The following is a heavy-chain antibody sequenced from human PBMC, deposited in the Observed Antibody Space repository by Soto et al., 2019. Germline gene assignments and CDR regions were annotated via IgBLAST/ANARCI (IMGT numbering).Heavy chain of an antibody. CDR2: IIPIFGTA. D-gene: IGHD3-22*01. CDR3: ARAQKYYYDSSGYYLY. V-gene: IGHV1-69*05. J-gene: IGHJ4*02. CDR1: GGTFSSYA. Sequence: QVQLVQSGAEVKKPGSSVKVSCKASGGTFSSYAISWVRQAPGQGLEWMGGIIPIFGTANYAQKFQGRVTITXXEXTXIAYRELRSLRSEATAVYYCARAQKYYYDSSGYYLYWGQGTLVTVSS.